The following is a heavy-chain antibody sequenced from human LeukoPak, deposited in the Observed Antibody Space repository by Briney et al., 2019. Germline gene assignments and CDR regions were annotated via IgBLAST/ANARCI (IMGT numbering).Heavy chain of an antibody. J-gene: IGHJ4*02. V-gene: IGHV1-2*02. Sequence: ASVKVSCKASGYTFTSYYIHWVRQAPGQGLEWMGWINPNSGATNYAQNFQGRVTMTRDTSISTAYMELRSDDTAVYYCARGHYDTSGYYHLDYWGQGTLVTVSS. CDR2: INPNSGAT. CDR3: ARGHYDTSGYYHLDY. D-gene: IGHD3-22*01. CDR1: GYTFTSYY.